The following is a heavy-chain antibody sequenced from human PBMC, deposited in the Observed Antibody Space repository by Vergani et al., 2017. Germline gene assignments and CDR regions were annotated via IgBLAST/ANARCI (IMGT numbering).Heavy chain of an antibody. Sequence: QVQLQQWGAGLLKPSETLSLTCAVYGGSFSGYYWSWIRQPPGKGLEWIGEINHSGSTNYNPSLKSRVTISVDTSKNQFSLKLSSVTAADTAVYYCARASAERYCSSTSCYVYYGMDVWGQGTTVTVSS. D-gene: IGHD2-2*01. V-gene: IGHV4-34*01. J-gene: IGHJ6*02. CDR3: ARASAERYCSSTSCYVYYGMDV. CDR2: INHSGST. CDR1: GGSFSGYY.